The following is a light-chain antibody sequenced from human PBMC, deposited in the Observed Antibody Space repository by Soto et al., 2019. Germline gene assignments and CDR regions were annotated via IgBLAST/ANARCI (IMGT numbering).Light chain of an antibody. CDR2: DVS. CDR1: SSDVGGYNY. V-gene: IGLV2-8*01. J-gene: IGLJ2*01. CDR3: SSYAGSDNFVV. Sequence: QSALTQPASVSGSPGQSITISCTGTSSDVGGYNYVSWYQQHPGKAPKIMIYDVSERPSGVPDRFSGSKSGNTASLTVSGLQAEDEADYYCSSYAGSDNFVVFGGGTKLTVL.